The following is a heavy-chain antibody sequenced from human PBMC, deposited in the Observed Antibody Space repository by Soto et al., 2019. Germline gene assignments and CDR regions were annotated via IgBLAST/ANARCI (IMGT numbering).Heavy chain of an antibody. J-gene: IGHJ5*02. CDR2: IYYRGDT. Sequence: PSETLSLTCTVSGDSINSAAYYWSWIRQHPGNGLEWIGYIYYRGDTYYNPSLNGRATISLDTSKNQFSLNLRSVTAADTAVYYCARETGYYGGYNWFDPWGQGTLVTVSS. D-gene: IGHD3-9*01. V-gene: IGHV4-31*03. CDR3: ARETGYYGGYNWFDP. CDR1: GDSINSAAYY.